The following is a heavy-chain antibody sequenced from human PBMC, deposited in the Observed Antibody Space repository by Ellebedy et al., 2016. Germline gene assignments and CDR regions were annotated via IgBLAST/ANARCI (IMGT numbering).Heavy chain of an antibody. CDR1: GFTFSSYS. D-gene: IGHD5-24*01. V-gene: IGHV3-48*04. CDR3: AREMANSFDY. Sequence: GGSLRLXCAASGFTFSSYSMNWVRQAPGRGLEWVSCITSGSGTTYYADSVKGRFTISRDNAKNSLYLQMNSLRAEDTAVYYCAREMANSFDYWGQGTLVTVSS. J-gene: IGHJ4*02. CDR2: ITSGSGTT.